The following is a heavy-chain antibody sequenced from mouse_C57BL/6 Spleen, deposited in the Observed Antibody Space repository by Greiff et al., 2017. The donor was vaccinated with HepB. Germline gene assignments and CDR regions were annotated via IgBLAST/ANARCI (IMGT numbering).Heavy chain of an antibody. V-gene: IGHV3-6*01. CDR3: ARDGNWDGRYYFDY. Sequence: EVQLVESGPGLVKPSQSLSLTCSVTGYSITSGYYWNWIRQFPGNKLEWMGYISYDGSNNYNPSLKNRISITRDTSKNQFFLKLNSVTTEDTATYYCARDGNWDGRYYFDYWGQGTTLTVSS. D-gene: IGHD4-1*01. CDR2: ISYDGSN. CDR1: GYSITSGYY. J-gene: IGHJ2*01.